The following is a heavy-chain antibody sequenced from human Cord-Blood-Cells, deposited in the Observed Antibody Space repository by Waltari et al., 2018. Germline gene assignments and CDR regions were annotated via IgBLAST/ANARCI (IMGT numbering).Heavy chain of an antibody. CDR2: INPSGST. V-gene: IGHV4-34*01. Sequence: QVQLQQWGAGLLKPPETLSLTCAVYGGSFRGSYWSWIRQHPGKGVEWIGEINPSGSTNYNPSLKSRVTISVDTSKNQFSLKLSSVTAADTAVYYCARVSLIVVVPAASRGYYGMDVWGQGTTVTVSS. CDR1: GGSFRGSY. J-gene: IGHJ6*02. CDR3: ARVSLIVVVPAASRGYYGMDV. D-gene: IGHD2-2*01.